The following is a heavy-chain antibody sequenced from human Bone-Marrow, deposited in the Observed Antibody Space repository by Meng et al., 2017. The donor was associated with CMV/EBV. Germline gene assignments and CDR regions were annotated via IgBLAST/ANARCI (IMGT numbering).Heavy chain of an antibody. CDR1: GFTFSSYE. Sequence: GESLKISCAASGFTFSSYEMNWVRQAPGKGLEWVANIKQDGSEKYYVDSVKGRFTISRDNAKNSLYLKMNSLRAEDTAVYYCARDLRCYSSSCPKYYYYYYGMDFWGQGTTVTVSS. V-gene: IGHV3-7*01. CDR3: ARDLRCYSSSCPKYYYYYYGMDF. D-gene: IGHD6-13*01. J-gene: IGHJ6*02. CDR2: IKQDGSEK.